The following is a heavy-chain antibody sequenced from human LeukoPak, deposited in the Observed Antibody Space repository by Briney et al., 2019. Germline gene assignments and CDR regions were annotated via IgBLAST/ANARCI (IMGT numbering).Heavy chain of an antibody. J-gene: IGHJ4*02. CDR1: GFTFSSYA. CDR2: ISGSGGST. Sequence: GGSLRLSCAASGFTFSSYAMSWVRQAPGKGLEWVSAISGSGGSTYYVDSVKGRFTISRDNSKNTLYLQMNSLRAEDTAVYYCAKGKYYYDSSGPDYWGQGTLVTVSS. CDR3: AKGKYYYDSSGPDY. D-gene: IGHD3-22*01. V-gene: IGHV3-23*01.